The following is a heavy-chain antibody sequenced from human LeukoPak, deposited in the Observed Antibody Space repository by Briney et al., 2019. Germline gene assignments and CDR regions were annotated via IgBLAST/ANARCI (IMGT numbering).Heavy chain of an antibody. CDR2: IIPIFGTA. CDR3: ASQSNYGDYSYDY. V-gene: IGHV1-69*05. Sequence: GASVKVSCKASGGTFSSYAISWARQAPGQGLEWMGGIIPIFGTANYAQKFQGRVTITTDESTSTAYMELRSLRSEDTAVYYCASQSNYGDYSYDYWGQGTLVTVSS. D-gene: IGHD4-17*01. CDR1: GGTFSSYA. J-gene: IGHJ4*02.